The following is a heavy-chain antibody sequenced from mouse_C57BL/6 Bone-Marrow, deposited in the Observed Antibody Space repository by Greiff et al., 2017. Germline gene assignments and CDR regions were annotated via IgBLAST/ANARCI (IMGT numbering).Heavy chain of an antibody. CDR1: GFSLTSYG. D-gene: IGHD4-1*01. Sequence: VKLMESGPGLVAPSQSLSITCTVSGFSLTSYGVSWVRQPPGKGLEWLGVIWGDGSTNYHSALISSLSISKDNSKSHVFLKLNSLQTDDTATYYCAREGTVSWYFDVWGTGTTVTVAS. CDR3: AREGTVSWYFDV. V-gene: IGHV2-3*01. J-gene: IGHJ1*03. CDR2: IWGDGST.